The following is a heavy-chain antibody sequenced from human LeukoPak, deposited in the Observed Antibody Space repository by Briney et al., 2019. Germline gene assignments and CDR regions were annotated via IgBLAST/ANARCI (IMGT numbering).Heavy chain of an antibody. Sequence: GGSLRLSCAASGFTFSSYEMNWVRQAPGKGLEWVSYISSSGSTIYYADSVKGRFTISRDNAKNSLYLQMNSLRAEDTAVYYCARDDYGSGKFRAFDIWGQGTMVTVSS. CDR3: ARDDYGSGKFRAFDI. D-gene: IGHD3-10*01. CDR2: ISSSGSTI. V-gene: IGHV3-48*03. J-gene: IGHJ3*02. CDR1: GFTFSSYE.